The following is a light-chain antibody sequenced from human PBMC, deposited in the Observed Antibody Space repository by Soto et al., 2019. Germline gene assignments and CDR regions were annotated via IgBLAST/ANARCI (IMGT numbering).Light chain of an antibody. J-gene: IGKJ1*01. CDR2: GTS. CDR3: QQYGSSPRT. CDR1: QNVGSRY. V-gene: IGKV3-20*01. Sequence: EIVLTQSPVTLSLSPGERATLSCRASQNVGSRYVAWYQQKPGKAPRLLTYGTSNRATAIPDRFSGSGSGTDFSLTISSLEPGDLAVYSCQQYGSSPRTFGQGTKVEIK.